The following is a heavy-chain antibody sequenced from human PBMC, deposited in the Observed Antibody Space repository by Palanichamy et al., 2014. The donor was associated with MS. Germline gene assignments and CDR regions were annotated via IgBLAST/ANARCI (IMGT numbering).Heavy chain of an antibody. CDR2: IRSSSSHI. J-gene: IGHJ6*02. CDR3: ARLYCSGTTCKDYYYYGMDV. CDR1: T. V-gene: IGHV3-21*06. D-gene: IGHD2-2*01. Sequence: TMNWVRQAPGKGLEWVSSIRSSSSHIDYADSVKGRFTISRDNAQNSLYLQMNSLRVEDTAVYYCARLYCSGTTCKDYYYYGMDVWGQGTTVIVSS.